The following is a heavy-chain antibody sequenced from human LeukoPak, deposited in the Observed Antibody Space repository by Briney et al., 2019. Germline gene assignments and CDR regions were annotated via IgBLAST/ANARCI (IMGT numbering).Heavy chain of an antibody. CDR2: INPNSGGT. CDR1: GYTFTGYY. V-gene: IGHV1-2*02. D-gene: IGHD3-22*01. J-gene: IGHJ4*02. CDR3: ARGNRNYYDSSGYSNSFDY. Sequence: ASVKVSCKASGYTFTGYYMHWVRQAPGQGLEWMGWINPNSGGTNYAQKFQGRVTMTGDTSISTAYMELSRLRSDDTAVYYCARGNRNYYDSSGYSNSFDYWGQGTLVTVSS.